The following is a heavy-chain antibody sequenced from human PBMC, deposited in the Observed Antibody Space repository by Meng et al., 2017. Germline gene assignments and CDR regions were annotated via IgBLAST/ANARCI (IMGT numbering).Heavy chain of an antibody. CDR1: GGSFSGYY. CDR3: ARGRRIAVYKVFDP. J-gene: IGHJ5*02. D-gene: IGHD6-19*01. V-gene: IGHV4-34*01. CDR2: INHSGST. Sequence: VQRKQWGGRRLRPSDTLSLACAVYGGSFSGYYWSLIRQPPGKGVEWIGEINHSGSTNYHPSLKSRVTISVDTSKNQFSLKLSSVTAADTAVYYCARGRRIAVYKVFDPWGQGTLVTVSS.